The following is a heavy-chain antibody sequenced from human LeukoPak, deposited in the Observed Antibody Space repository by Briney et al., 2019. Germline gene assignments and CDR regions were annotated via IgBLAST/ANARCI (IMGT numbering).Heavy chain of an antibody. J-gene: IGHJ4*02. V-gene: IGHV4-34*01. CDR2: INNSGST. D-gene: IGHD4/OR15-4a*01. CDR3: ARDLYGGYFDY. Sequence: SETLSLTCAVYGGSFSGYYWSWIRQPPGKGLEWIGEINNSGSTNYNPSLKSRVTISVDTSKNQFSLKMSSVTAADTAVYYCARDLYGGYFDYWGQGTLVTVSS. CDR1: GGSFSGYY.